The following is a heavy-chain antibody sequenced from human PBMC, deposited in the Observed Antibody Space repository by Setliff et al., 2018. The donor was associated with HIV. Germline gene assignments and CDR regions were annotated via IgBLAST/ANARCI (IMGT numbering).Heavy chain of an antibody. J-gene: IGHJ4*02. V-gene: IGHV4-4*08. CDR1: GGSMSSYY. D-gene: IGHD3-16*01. Sequence: SETLSLTCTLSGGSMSSYYWTWIRQPPGKGLEWIGYVYTSEISNYNSSLRSRVVISLDTSENQFSLKMYSVTAADTAVYYCARGNFNYWGQGTLVTVSS. CDR3: ARGNFNY. CDR2: VYTSEIS.